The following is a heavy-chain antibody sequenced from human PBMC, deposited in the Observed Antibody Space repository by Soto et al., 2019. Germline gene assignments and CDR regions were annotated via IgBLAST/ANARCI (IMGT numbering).Heavy chain of an antibody. D-gene: IGHD3-3*01. CDR1: GFTFSSYS. CDR3: ARESRFLEWLSLNWFDP. V-gene: IGHV3-48*02. CDR2: ISSSSSTI. Sequence: GSLRLSCAASGFTFSSYSMNWVRQAPGKGLEWVSYISSSSSTIYYADSVKGRFTISRDNAKNSLYLQMNSLRDEDTAVYYCARESRFLEWLSLNWFDPWGQGTLVNVSS. J-gene: IGHJ5*02.